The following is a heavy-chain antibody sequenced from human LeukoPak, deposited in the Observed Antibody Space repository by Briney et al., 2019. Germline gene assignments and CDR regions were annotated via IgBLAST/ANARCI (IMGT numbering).Heavy chain of an antibody. CDR3: TRLRRNYDSSGYYYYDY. D-gene: IGHD3-22*01. CDR2: ISVRSNYI. Sequence: GGSLRLSCVASGDTFSSFSINLVRQAPGKGLEWVSSISVRSNYIYYADSVRGRFSISRDDARNSLYLQMDSLRGDDTAVYYCTRLRRNYDSSGYYYYDYWGQGTLVTVSS. V-gene: IGHV3-21*01. CDR1: GDTFSSFS. J-gene: IGHJ4*02.